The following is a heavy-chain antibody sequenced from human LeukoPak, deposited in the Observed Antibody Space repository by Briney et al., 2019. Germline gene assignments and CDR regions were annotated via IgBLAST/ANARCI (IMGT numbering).Heavy chain of an antibody. J-gene: IGHJ4*02. CDR1: GFTFSDYY. CDR2: ISTSGTIT. V-gene: IGHV3-11*01. D-gene: IGHD3-22*01. Sequence: PGGSLRLSCAASGFTFSDYYLNWIPQAPGKGLEWLSDISTSGTITHYGDSVKGRVTISRGDAKNSVYLQMNSLRDEDTAVYYCARRGRGYSLEYWGQGTLVTVSS. CDR3: ARRGRGYSLEY.